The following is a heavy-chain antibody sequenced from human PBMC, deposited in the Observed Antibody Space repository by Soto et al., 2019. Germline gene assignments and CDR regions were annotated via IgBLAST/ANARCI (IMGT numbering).Heavy chain of an antibody. CDR3: ARVNSYSSSWSHDY. Sequence: SETLSLTCTVSGGSISSYYWSWIRQTPGKGLEWIGYISYSGSTDYNPSLKSRVTISVDTSENQSSLKLSSVTAADTAVYYCARVNSYSSSWSHDYWGQGTLVTVSS. J-gene: IGHJ4*02. CDR1: GGSISSYY. D-gene: IGHD6-13*01. V-gene: IGHV4-59*01. CDR2: ISYSGST.